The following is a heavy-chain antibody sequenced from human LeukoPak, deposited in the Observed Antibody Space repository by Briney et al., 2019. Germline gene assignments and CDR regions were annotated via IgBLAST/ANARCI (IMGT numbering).Heavy chain of an antibody. V-gene: IGHV3-30-3*01. J-gene: IGHJ4*02. D-gene: IGHD2-2*01. Sequence: GGSLRLSCAASGFTFGSYSMHWVRQAPGKGLEWVAVISYDGYEKNYGDPVKGRFTISRENFKSTLFLQMNSLRAEDTAVYYCARDKNAYHSFDSWGQGTLVIVSS. CDR3: ARDKNAYHSFDS. CDR1: GFTFGSYS. CDR2: ISYDGYEK.